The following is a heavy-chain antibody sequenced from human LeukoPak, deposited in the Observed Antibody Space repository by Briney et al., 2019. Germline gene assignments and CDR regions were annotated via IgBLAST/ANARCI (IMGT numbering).Heavy chain of an antibody. V-gene: IGHV3-23*01. D-gene: IGHD1-26*01. Sequence: GGSLRLSCAASGFTFGSYAMTWVRQAPGKGLEWVSSISDSGVNTYYADSVKGRFTISRDNSKNTLYLQMNSLRAEDTAVYYCARGLRGSYYSPFDYWGQGTLVTVSS. CDR2: ISDSGVNT. CDR3: ARGLRGSYYSPFDY. CDR1: GFTFGSYA. J-gene: IGHJ4*02.